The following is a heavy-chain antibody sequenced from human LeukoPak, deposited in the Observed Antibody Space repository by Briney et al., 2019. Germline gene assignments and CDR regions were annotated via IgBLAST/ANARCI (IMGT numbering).Heavy chain of an antibody. J-gene: IGHJ4*02. CDR1: GFTFSSYG. V-gene: IGHV3-30*18. D-gene: IGHD6-25*01. CDR3: AKLVGSTSNFDY. Sequence: GRSLRLSCAASGFTFSSYGMHWVRQAPGKGLEWVAVISYDGSNKYYADSVKGRFTISRYNSKNTLYLQMNSLRAEDTAVYYCAKLVGSTSNFDYWGQGTLVTVSS. CDR2: ISYDGSNK.